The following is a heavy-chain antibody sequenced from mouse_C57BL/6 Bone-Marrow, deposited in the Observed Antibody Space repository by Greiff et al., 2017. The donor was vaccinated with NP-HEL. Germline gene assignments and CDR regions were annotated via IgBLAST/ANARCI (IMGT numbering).Heavy chain of an antibody. CDR2: ISSGGSYT. D-gene: IGHD1-1*01. Sequence: EVMLVESGGDLVKPGGSLKLSCAASGFTFSSYGMSWVRQTPDKRLEWVATISSGGSYTYYPDSVKGRFTISRDNAKNTLYLQMSSLKSEDTAMYYCARHRPYYYGSSPFAYWGQGTLVTVSA. V-gene: IGHV5-6*02. CDR1: GFTFSSYG. CDR3: ARHRPYYYGSSPFAY. J-gene: IGHJ3*01.